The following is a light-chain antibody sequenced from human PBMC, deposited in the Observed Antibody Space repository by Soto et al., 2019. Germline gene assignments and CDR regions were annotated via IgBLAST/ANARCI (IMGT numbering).Light chain of an antibody. V-gene: IGKV1-39*01. CDR2: VTS. Sequence: PPCLSASVGDKVTITCRASQNIGTTLNWYQLRPGKAPKLLIYVTSTLQTGVPSRFSGSGSGSDFTLTINNLQPEDFGTYSCQQTHSTPTFGQGTKVDIK. J-gene: IGKJ1*01. CDR3: QQTHSTPT. CDR1: QNIGTT.